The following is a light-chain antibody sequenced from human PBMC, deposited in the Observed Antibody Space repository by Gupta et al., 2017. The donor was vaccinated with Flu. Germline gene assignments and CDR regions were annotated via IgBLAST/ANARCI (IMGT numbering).Light chain of an antibody. J-gene: IGKJ1*01. Sequence: DIVMTQSPDSLAVSLGERATINCKSSQSGLHSSNNKNYLAWYQQKPGQPPKLLIYGASTRESGVPDRFSGSGSGTDFTLTISSLQAEDVAVYYCQQYDATPRTFGEGTKVEIK. V-gene: IGKV4-1*01. CDR3: QQYDATPRT. CDR2: GAS. CDR1: QSGLHSSNNKNY.